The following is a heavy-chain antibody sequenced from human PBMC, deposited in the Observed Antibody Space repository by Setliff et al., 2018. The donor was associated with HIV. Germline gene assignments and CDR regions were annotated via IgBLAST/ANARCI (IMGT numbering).Heavy chain of an antibody. CDR1: GFNLYTTA. V-gene: IGHV3-23*01. D-gene: IGHD3-16*02. CDR3: AKGNYRFEN. CDR2: ISGPGDII. J-gene: IGHJ4*02. Sequence: GGSLRLSCVASGFNLYTTAMTWIRQIPGRGLEWVSSISGPGDIIFFADSLKGRFTISRDNSKNTIYLQMVSLRAEDTAVYFCAKGNYRFENWGQGTLVTVSS.